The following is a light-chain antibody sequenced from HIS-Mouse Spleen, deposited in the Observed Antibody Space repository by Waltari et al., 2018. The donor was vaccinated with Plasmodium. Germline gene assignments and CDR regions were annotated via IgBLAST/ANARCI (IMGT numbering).Light chain of an antibody. V-gene: IGLV1-47*01. CDR1: SSHIGSHY. CDR3: AAWDDSLSGRV. CDR2: RNN. J-gene: IGLJ3*02. Sequence: QSVLTQPPSASGTPGQRVTVSCSGISSHIGSHYVNWYQQLPGTAPKLLIYRNNQRPSGVPDRFSGSKSGTSASLAISGLRSEDEADYYCAAWDDSLSGRVFGGGTKLTVL.